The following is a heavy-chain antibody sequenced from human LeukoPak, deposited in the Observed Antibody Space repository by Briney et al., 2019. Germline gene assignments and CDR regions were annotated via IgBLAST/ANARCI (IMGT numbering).Heavy chain of an antibody. V-gene: IGHV1-2*02. D-gene: IGHD6-13*01. Sequence: ASVKVSCKASGYTFTDYYMHWVRQAPGQGLEWMGWINPNSGGTNYAQKFQGRVTMTRDTSISTAYMELSRLRSDATAVYYCARDPVIAAAGTAHWFDPWGQGTLVTVSS. CDR2: INPNSGGT. J-gene: IGHJ5*02. CDR1: GYTFTDYY. CDR3: ARDPVIAAAGTAHWFDP.